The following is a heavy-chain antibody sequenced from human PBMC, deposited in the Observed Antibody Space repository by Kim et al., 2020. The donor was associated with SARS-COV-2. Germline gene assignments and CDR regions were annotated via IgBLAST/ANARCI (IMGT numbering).Heavy chain of an antibody. CDR3: TTRVGGSYFGYY. J-gene: IGHJ4*02. V-gene: IGHV3-15*01. Sequence: YAAPVKGRFTISRDDSKNTLYLQMNSLKTEDTAVYYCTTRVGGSYFGYYWGQGTLVTVSS. D-gene: IGHD1-26*01.